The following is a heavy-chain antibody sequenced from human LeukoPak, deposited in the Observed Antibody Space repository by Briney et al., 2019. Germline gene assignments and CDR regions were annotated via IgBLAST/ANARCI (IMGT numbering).Heavy chain of an antibody. Sequence: GGSLRLSCAASGFTFSTYSMNWVRQAPGKGLEWVSCISSNSNYRNYANSVKGRFTLSRDNAKNSLYLQMNSLRAEDTAVYYCAREIGYSYGYGYWGQGTLVTVSS. D-gene: IGHD5-18*01. CDR1: GFTFSTYS. J-gene: IGHJ4*02. CDR3: AREIGYSYGYGY. CDR2: ISSNSNYR. V-gene: IGHV3-21*01.